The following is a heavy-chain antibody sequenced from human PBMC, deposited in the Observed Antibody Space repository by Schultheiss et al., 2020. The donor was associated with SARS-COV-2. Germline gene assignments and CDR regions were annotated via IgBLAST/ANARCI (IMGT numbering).Heavy chain of an antibody. J-gene: IGHJ5*02. CDR2: ISAYNGNT. D-gene: IGHD3-3*01. CDR1: GYTFTSYG. CDR3: ARGDYDFWSGYFGAPGNFNFDP. Sequence: ASVKVSCKASGYTFTSYGISWVRQAPGQGLEWMGWISAYNGNTNYAQKLQGRVTMTTDTSTSTAYMELRSLRSDDTAVYYCARGDYDFWSGYFGAPGNFNFDPWGQGTLVTVS. V-gene: IGHV1-18*04.